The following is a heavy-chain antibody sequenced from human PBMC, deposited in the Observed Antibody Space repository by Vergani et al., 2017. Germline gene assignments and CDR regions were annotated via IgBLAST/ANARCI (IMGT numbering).Heavy chain of an antibody. J-gene: IGHJ4*02. V-gene: IGHV3-9*01. CDR3: ANIMMGAALWGAFDY. Sequence: EVQLVESGGGLVQPGRSLRLSCAASGFTFDVYAMHWVRQAPGKGLEWVSGISWNSGNIVYADSVKGRFPIYRDNAKNSLYLQMNILRAEDTALYYCANIMMGAALWGAFDYWGQGTLVTVSS. CDR1: GFTFDVYA. D-gene: IGHD3-16*01. CDR2: ISWNSGNI.